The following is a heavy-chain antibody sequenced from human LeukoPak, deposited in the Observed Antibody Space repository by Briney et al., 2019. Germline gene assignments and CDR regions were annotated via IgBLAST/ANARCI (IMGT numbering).Heavy chain of an antibody. CDR1: GCTISNYY. CDR3: AGDTSLLYYSGSGSEADFGMEV. V-gene: IGHV4-4*07. Sequence: SETLSLTCTVSGCTISNYYLSWIRQPAGKGLEWIWRIYTSGSTKYNPAVRSRVYMSVDTSKNQFSMKLCSVTAEDKAVYYCAGDTSLLYYSGSGSEADFGMEVWGQGTTVTVS. D-gene: IGHD3-10*01. J-gene: IGHJ6*02. CDR2: IYTSGST.